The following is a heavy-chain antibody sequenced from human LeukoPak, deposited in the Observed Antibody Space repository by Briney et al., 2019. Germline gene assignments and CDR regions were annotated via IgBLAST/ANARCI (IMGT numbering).Heavy chain of an antibody. D-gene: IGHD4-11*01. CDR2: IYYSGST. V-gene: IGHV4-30-4*01. Sequence: SETLSLTCTVYGGSISSGDYYWSWIRQPPGKGLEWIGYIYYSGSTYYNPSLKSRVTISVDTSKNQFSLKLSSVTAADTAVYYCAGGSYSNYKNYYYGMDVWGQGTTVTVSS. J-gene: IGHJ6*02. CDR3: AGGSYSNYKNYYYGMDV. CDR1: GGSISSGDYY.